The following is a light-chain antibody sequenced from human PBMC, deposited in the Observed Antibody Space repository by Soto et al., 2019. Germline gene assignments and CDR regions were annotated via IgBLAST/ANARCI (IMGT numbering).Light chain of an antibody. CDR1: QSISSSY. J-gene: IGKJ3*01. CDR2: GAS. Sequence: EIVLTQSPGTLSLSPGERATLSCRASQSISSSYLAWYQQRPGQAPRLLIFGASYRATGIPARFSGSGSGTAFTLTISRLEPEDFAVYYCQQYSNSPPEFTFGPGTRVDSK. V-gene: IGKV3-20*01. CDR3: QQYSNSPPEFT.